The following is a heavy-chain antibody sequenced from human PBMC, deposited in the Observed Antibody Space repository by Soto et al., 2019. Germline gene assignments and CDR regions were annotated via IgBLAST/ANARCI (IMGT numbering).Heavy chain of an antibody. D-gene: IGHD2-2*01. Sequence: PGGSLRLSCAASGFTFSSYSMNWVRQAPGKGLEWVSSISSSSSYIYYADSVKGRFTISRDNAKNSLYLQMNSLRAEDTAVYYCARGLERRLRSSTSCCSFKDYWGQGTMVTVSS. CDR1: GFTFSSYS. J-gene: IGHJ4*02. V-gene: IGHV3-21*01. CDR3: ARGLERRLRSSTSCCSFKDY. CDR2: ISSSSSYI.